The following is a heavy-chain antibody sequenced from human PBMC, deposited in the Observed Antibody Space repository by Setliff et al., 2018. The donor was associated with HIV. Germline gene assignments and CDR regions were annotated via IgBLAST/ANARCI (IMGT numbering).Heavy chain of an antibody. V-gene: IGHV4-39*07. CDR3: ARPRGPTAAGTLWYFDL. D-gene: IGHD6-13*01. J-gene: IGHJ2*01. CDR1: GGSISSSSYY. CDR2: IYYSGST. Sequence: SETLSLTCTVSGGSISSSSYYWGWIRQPPGKGLEWIGSIYYSGSTYYNPSLKSRVTISVDTSKNQFSLKLSSVTAADTAVYYCARPRGPTAAGTLWYFDLWGRGTLVTVS.